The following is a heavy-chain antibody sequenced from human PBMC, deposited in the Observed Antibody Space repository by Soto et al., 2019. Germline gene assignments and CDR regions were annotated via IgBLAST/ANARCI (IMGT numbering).Heavy chain of an antibody. D-gene: IGHD4-17*01. J-gene: IGHJ4*02. Sequence: EVQLLESGGDLVQPGGSLRLSCRASGFTFANFAVTWVRQAPGKGLVWVSCIGGNDGYTYYADSVKGRFAISRAKSRNTVFLHMNSLRADDTAIYYCAKDPNGDYVGAFDSWGQGTRVTVSS. CDR1: GFTFANFA. CDR3: AKDPNGDYVGAFDS. CDR2: IGGNDGYT. V-gene: IGHV3-23*01.